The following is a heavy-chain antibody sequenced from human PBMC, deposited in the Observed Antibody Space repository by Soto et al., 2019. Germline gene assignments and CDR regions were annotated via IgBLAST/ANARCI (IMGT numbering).Heavy chain of an antibody. J-gene: IGHJ4*02. V-gene: IGHV3-23*01. CDR2: ISGSGGST. CDR1: GFTFSSYA. D-gene: IGHD5-12*01. CDR3: AKDIVGYKVSASDY. Sequence: FLRLSCAASGFTFSSYAISWVRQAPGKGLEWVSAISGSGGSTYYADSVKGRFTISRDNSKNTLYLQMNSLRAEDTAVYYCAKDIVGYKVSASDYWGQGTLVTVSS.